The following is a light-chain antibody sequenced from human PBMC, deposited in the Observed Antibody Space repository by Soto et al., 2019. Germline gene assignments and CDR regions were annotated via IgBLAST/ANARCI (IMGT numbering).Light chain of an antibody. V-gene: IGKV4-1*01. CDR3: QQYYSTQT. CDR1: QSILNSTNNKNS. CDR2: WAA. Sequence: ILMTQSQAYMAVSVGERATINCKASQSILNSTNNKNSLAGYQQKPGQPPKLLIYWAATRESGVPDRFSGSGSGTEFTLTISTLQAEDVAVYYCQQYYSTQTFGQGPKVDIK. J-gene: IGKJ1*01.